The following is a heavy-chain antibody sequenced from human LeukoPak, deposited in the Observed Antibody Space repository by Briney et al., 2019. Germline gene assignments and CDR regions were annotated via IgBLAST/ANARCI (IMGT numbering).Heavy chain of an antibody. CDR1: GSTYRNYE. CDR3: AKGIGYYYYMDV. J-gene: IGHJ6*03. D-gene: IGHD2-21*01. CDR2: ISSSGGAT. Sequence: GGSLRLSCAASGSTYRNYEMNWVRQAPGEGLEWVSGISSSGGATYYADSVKGRFTISRGNSKNTVYLQMNSLRGEDTAVYYCAKGIGYYYYMDVWGKGTTVTVSS. V-gene: IGHV3-23*01.